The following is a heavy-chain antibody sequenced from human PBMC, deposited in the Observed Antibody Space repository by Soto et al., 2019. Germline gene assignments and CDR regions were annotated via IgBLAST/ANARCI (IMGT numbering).Heavy chain of an antibody. CDR3: GRETGPTGHHYPMDV. Sequence: GGSLRLSCAASGCSFSGSYMSWIRQVPGKGLEWLSYISFSGEIAYYADSVEGRFTGSRDNAKNSLYLQMNSLRVDDTAVYYCGRETGPTGHHYPMDVWGQGTTVTVSS. J-gene: IGHJ6*02. D-gene: IGHD7-27*01. CDR1: GCSFSGSY. V-gene: IGHV3-11*01. CDR2: ISFSGEIA.